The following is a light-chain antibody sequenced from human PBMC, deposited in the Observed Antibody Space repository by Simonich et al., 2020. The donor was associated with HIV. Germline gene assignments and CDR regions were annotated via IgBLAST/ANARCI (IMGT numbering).Light chain of an antibody. V-gene: IGLV1-47*01. CDR3: AAWDDSLSGYV. J-gene: IGLJ1*01. Sequence: QSVLTQPPSASGTPGQRVTISCSGSSSNIRSNYVFWYQLLPGTAPKLLIYRNNQRPSGVPDRFSGSKSGTSASLAISGLRSEDEADYYCAAWDDSLSGYVFGTGTKVTVL. CDR2: RNN. CDR1: SSNIRSNY.